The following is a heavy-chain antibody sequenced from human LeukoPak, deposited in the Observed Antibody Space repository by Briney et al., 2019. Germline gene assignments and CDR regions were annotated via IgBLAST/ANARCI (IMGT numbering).Heavy chain of an antibody. CDR3: TTGSSSHGYGDYL. CDR1: GFTFSNAW. CDR2: IKSKTDGGTT. J-gene: IGHJ4*02. Sequence: GGSLRLSCAASGFTFSNAWMSWVRQAPGKGLEWVGRIKSKTDGGTTDYAAPVKGRFTISRDDSKNTLYLQMNSLKTEDTAVYYCTTGSSSHGYGDYLGGRGTLVTVSS. V-gene: IGHV3-15*01. D-gene: IGHD4-17*01.